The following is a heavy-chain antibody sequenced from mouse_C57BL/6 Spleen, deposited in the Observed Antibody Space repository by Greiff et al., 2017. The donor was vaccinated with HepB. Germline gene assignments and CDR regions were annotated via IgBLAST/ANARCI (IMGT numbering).Heavy chain of an antibody. CDR2: IDPETGGT. D-gene: IGHD1-1*01. CDR1: GYTFTDYE. V-gene: IGHV1-15*01. CDR3: TRHMVITTVVPFDY. J-gene: IGHJ2*01. Sequence: QVQLQQSGAELVRPGASVTLSCKASGYTFTDYEMHWVKQTPVHGLEWIGAIDPETGGTAYNQKFKGKAILTADKSSSTAYMELRSLTSEDSAVYYCTRHMVITTVVPFDYWGQGTTLTVSS.